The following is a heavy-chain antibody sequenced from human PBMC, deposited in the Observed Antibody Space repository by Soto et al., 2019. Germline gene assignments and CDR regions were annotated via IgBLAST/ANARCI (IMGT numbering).Heavy chain of an antibody. CDR3: ARDAYSSGWYGWYYGMDV. CDR2: TYYRSKWYN. D-gene: IGHD6-19*01. J-gene: IGHJ6*02. V-gene: IGHV6-1*01. Sequence: SQNLSLTCAISGDSVSSNSAAWNWIRQSPSRGLEWLGRTYYRSKWYNDYAVSVKSRITINPDTSKNQFSLQLNSVTPEDTAVYYCARDAYSSGWYGWYYGMDVWGQGTTVTVSS. CDR1: GDSVSSNSAA.